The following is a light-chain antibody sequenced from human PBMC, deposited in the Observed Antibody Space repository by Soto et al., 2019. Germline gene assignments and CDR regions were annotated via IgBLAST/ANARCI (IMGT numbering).Light chain of an antibody. CDR1: GSDVRTYNL. CDR3: CSYAGDKTYV. J-gene: IGLJ1*01. CDR2: EAS. V-gene: IGLV2-23*01. Sequence: QSALTQPASVSGSPGQSITISCTVTGSDVRTYNLVSWYQQHPGKVPKLIIHEASKRPSGVSNRFSGSQPGNTASLTVSGLQAEDEADYYCCSYAGDKTYVFGSGTKVTV.